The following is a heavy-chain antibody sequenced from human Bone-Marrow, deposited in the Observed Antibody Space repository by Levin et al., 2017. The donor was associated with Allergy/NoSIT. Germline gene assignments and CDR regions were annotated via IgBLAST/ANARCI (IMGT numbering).Heavy chain of an antibody. V-gene: IGHV1-69*04. CDR1: EGTFGSST. D-gene: IGHD3-10*01. Sequence: PGGSLRLSCKASEGTFGSSTITWVRQAPGQGLEWMGRIIPILNIANSAQKLQGRVTITADKSTNTAYLELTSLTFEDTAVYYCARDSDSYASGSPYWGQGTLVTVSS. J-gene: IGHJ1*01. CDR3: ARDSDSYASGSPY. CDR2: IIPILNIA.